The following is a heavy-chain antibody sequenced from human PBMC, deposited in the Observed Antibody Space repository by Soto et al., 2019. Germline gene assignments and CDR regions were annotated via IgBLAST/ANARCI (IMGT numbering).Heavy chain of an antibody. V-gene: IGHV1-18*04. CDR1: GYTFTSYG. CDR3: ARDRGYNWNYYWFDP. D-gene: IGHD1-7*01. CDR2: VSAYNGNT. Sequence: GASVKVSCKASGYTFTSYGISWVRQAPGQGLEWMGWVSAYNGNTNYAQKLQGRVTMTTDTSTSTAYMELRSLRSDDTAVYYCARDRGYNWNYYWFDPWGQGTLVTVAS. J-gene: IGHJ5*02.